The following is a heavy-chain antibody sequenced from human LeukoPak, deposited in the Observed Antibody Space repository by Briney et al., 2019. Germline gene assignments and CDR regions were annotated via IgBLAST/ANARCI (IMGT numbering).Heavy chain of an antibody. CDR2: VKGDGVTT. J-gene: IGHJ4*02. CDR1: GFTFNAYA. Sequence: GGSLRLSCAASGFTFNAYAIHWVRQAPGKGLEWVSLVKGDGVTTDYANSVKGRFTASRDNSKNSLYLQMSNLRTEDTALYYCVRDAGSGWDFDYWGQGTLVTVSS. D-gene: IGHD6-19*01. CDR3: VRDAGSGWDFDY. V-gene: IGHV3-43*02.